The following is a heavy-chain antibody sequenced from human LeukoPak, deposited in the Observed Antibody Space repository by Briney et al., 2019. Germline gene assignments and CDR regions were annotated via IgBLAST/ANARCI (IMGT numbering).Heavy chain of an antibody. D-gene: IGHD1-20*01. CDR2: ISVNGGST. J-gene: IGHJ4*02. CDR3: ARRRYNWNAIDY. Sequence: GGSLRLSCAASGFTFSTNVMTWVRQAPGKGLGWVSSISVNGGSTYYADSVKGRFTISRDNAKNSLYLQMNSLRAEDTAVYYCARRRYNWNAIDYWGQGTLVTVSS. V-gene: IGHV3-23*01. CDR1: GFTFSTNV.